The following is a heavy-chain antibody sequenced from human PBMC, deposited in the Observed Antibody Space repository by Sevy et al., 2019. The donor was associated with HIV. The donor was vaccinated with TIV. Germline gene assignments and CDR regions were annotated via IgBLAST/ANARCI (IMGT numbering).Heavy chain of an antibody. CDR3: ASDCSSTSCLWGLDV. Sequence: GGSLRLSCAASGFTFSRYWMGWVRQAPGRGLEWVANIKKDGSEKYYVDSVKGRFTISRDNAKNSLFLQMNSLRAEDTAVYYCASDCSSTSCLWGLDVWGQRTTVTVSS. CDR2: IKKDGSEK. D-gene: IGHD2-2*01. V-gene: IGHV3-7*03. CDR1: GFTFSRYW. J-gene: IGHJ6*02.